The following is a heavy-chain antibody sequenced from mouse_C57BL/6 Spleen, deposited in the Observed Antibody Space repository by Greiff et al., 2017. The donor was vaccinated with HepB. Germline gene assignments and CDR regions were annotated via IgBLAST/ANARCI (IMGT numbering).Heavy chain of an antibody. CDR1: GYTFTDYY. CDR2: IFPGSGST. D-gene: IGHD2-4*01. Sequence: QVQLKESGPELVKPGASVKISCKASGYTFTDYYINWVKQRPGQGLEWIGWIFPGSGSTYYNEKFKGKATLTVDKSSSTAYMLLSSLTSEDSAVYFCARSGNYDSFYAMDYWGQGTSVTVSS. V-gene: IGHV1-75*01. J-gene: IGHJ4*01. CDR3: ARSGNYDSFYAMDY.